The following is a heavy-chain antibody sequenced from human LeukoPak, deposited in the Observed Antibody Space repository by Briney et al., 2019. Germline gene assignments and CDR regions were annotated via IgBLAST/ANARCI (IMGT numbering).Heavy chain of an antibody. V-gene: IGHV1-69*06. CDR3: ARGKGIVATIGGIAVAATPSGDYYYMDV. CDR2: IIPIFGTA. Sequence: ASVKVSCKASGGTFSSYAISWVRQAPGQGLEWMGGIIPIFGTANYAQKFQGRVMITADKSTSTAYMELSSLRSEDTAVYYCARGKGIVATIGGIAVAATPSGDYYYMDVWGKGTTVTVSS. J-gene: IGHJ6*03. CDR1: GGTFSSYA. D-gene: IGHD6-19*01.